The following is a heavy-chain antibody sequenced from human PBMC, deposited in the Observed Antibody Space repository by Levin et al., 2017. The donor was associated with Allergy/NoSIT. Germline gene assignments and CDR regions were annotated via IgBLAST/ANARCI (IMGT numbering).Heavy chain of an antibody. D-gene: IGHD2-21*01. CDR2: IDSDGAS. CDR3: VTHSHSSFYYGMDI. V-gene: IGHV3-53*01. J-gene: IGHJ6*02. CDR1: GFTVASKY. Sequence: GGSLRLSCAASGFTVASKYMSWVRQPPGRGLDWISLIDSDGASDYADSVRGRFTISRDSSTNTLYRQMHSLRAEDTALYYCVTHSHSSFYYGMDIWGQGTTVTVSS.